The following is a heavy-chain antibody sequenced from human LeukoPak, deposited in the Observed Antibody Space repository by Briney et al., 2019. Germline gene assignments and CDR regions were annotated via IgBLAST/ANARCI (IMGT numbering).Heavy chain of an antibody. D-gene: IGHD1-26*01. CDR1: GFTFGDYA. CDR2: IKQDGSEK. V-gene: IGHV3-7*01. J-gene: IGHJ4*02. Sequence: GGSPRLSCTASGFTFGDYAMSWVRQAPGKGLEWVANIKQDGSEKYYVDSVKGRFTISRDNAKNSLYLQMNSLRAEDTAVYYCARGYSGSYWGQGTLVTVSS. CDR3: ARGYSGSY.